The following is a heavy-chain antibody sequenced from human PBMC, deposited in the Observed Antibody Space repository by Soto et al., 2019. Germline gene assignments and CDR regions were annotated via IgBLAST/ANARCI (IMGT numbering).Heavy chain of an antibody. J-gene: IGHJ6*02. V-gene: IGHV3-30*04. Sequence: QVQLVESGGGVVQPGRSLRLSCAASGFTFSSYAMHWVRQAPGKGLEWVAVISYDGNNKYYADSVKGRFTISRDTSKNTLYLQMKSLRADDTAVYYCAKDRTAYYYYYDMDVWGQGTTVTVSS. CDR2: ISYDGNNK. CDR3: AKDRTAYYYYYDMDV. CDR1: GFTFSSYA.